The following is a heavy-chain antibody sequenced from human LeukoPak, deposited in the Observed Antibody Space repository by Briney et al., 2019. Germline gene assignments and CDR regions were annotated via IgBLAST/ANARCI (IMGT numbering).Heavy chain of an antibody. Sequence: PSYTLSLTCTVAGGSLSSYYWSWIRQPPGKLLELIGLIYYSGGTNYNPSLKSRVTISVDTSNNQFSLKLSSLTAADTAVYYCASLGELGYSFDYWGQGALVTVSS. CDR3: ASLGELGYSFDY. V-gene: IGHV4-59*08. J-gene: IGHJ4*02. D-gene: IGHD1-7*01. CDR2: IYYSGGT. CDR1: GGSLSSYY.